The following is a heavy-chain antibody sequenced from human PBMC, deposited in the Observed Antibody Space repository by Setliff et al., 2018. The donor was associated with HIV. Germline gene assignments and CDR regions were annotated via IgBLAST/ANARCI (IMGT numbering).Heavy chain of an antibody. CDR3: ARTVATIAAAGTSWWLDP. D-gene: IGHD6-13*01. CDR1: GYTFTSYG. Sequence: ASVKVSCKAFGYTFTSYGFSWVRQAPGQGLQWMGWINTYNRQTKYADNLRDRVTMTTDTPSSTAYMELRSLRSDDTAVYYCARTVATIAAAGTSWWLDPWGQGTLVTVSS. CDR2: INTYNRQT. J-gene: IGHJ5*02. V-gene: IGHV1-18*01.